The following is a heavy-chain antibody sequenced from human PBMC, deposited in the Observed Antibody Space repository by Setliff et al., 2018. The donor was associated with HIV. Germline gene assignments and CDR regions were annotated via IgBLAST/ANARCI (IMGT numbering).Heavy chain of an antibody. Sequence: GGSLRLSCAASGFTVSSNYMSWVRQAPGKGLEWVSVIYSGGSTYYADSVKGRFTISRDDAEKSVYLQMNSLRAEDTAVYYCARAVHSGWYYFDYWGQGTLVTVSS. D-gene: IGHD6-19*01. V-gene: IGHV3-66*01. CDR2: IYSGGST. CDR3: ARAVHSGWYYFDY. J-gene: IGHJ4*02. CDR1: GFTVSSNY.